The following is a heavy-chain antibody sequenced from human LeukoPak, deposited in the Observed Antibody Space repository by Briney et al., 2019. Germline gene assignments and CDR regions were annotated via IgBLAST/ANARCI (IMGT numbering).Heavy chain of an antibody. J-gene: IGHJ3*02. V-gene: IGHV6-1*01. CDR3: ARVSGDGESSYRALDI. Sequence: SQTLSLTCAISGDSASSHSAAWNWIRQSPSRGLEWLGRTYYRSKWYNEYAVSVESRITINPDTSKNQFSLQVNSVTPEDTAVYYCARVSGDGESSYRALDIWGQGTMVTVSS. CDR2: TYYRSKWYN. CDR1: GDSASSHSAA. D-gene: IGHD1-26*01.